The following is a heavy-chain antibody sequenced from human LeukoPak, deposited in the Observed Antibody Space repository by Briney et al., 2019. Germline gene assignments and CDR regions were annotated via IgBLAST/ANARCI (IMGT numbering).Heavy chain of an antibody. V-gene: IGHV4-38-2*02. J-gene: IGHJ4*02. CDR1: GYSISSGYY. CDR3: ARADYSSGCEY. D-gene: IGHD6-19*01. CDR2: IYHSGST. Sequence: SETLSLTCTVSGYSISSGYYWGWIRQPPGKGLEWIGSIYHSGSTYYNPSLKSRATISVHTTRMQFSLKMTSVTAADTAVYYCARADYSSGCEYWGQGILVTVSS.